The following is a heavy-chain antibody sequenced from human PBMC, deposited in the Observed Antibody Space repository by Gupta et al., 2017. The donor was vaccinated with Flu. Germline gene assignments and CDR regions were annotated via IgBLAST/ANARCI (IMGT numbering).Heavy chain of an antibody. CDR1: GFTFSSYA. CDR2: ISGSGDTT. V-gene: IGHV3-23*01. CDR3: AKDLDSLVRGVIY. J-gene: IGHJ4*02. Sequence: EVQLLESGGGLVQPGGSLRLSCAASGFTFSSYAMSWVRQAPGKGLEWVSAISGSGDTTYYADSVKGRFAISRDNSKNTLYLLMSSLRAEDTAVYYCAKDLDSLVRGVIYWGQGTLVTVSS. D-gene: IGHD3-10*01.